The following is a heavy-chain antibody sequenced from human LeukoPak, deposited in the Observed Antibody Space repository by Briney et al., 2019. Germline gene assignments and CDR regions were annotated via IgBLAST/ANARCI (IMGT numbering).Heavy chain of an antibody. V-gene: IGHV4-4*07. D-gene: IGHD4-17*01. Sequence: PSETLSLTCTVSGGPISSYYWSSIRQPAGKGLEWIGRNYTSGSTNYNPSLKSRVTMSVDTSKNQFSLKLSSVTAADTAVYYCARLTVTTWHWFDPWGQGTLVTVSS. J-gene: IGHJ5*02. CDR2: NYTSGST. CDR3: ARLTVTTWHWFDP. CDR1: GGPISSYY.